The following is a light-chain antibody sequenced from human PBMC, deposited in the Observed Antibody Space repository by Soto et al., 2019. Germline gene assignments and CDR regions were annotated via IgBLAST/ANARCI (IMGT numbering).Light chain of an antibody. V-gene: IGLV4-69*01. CDR2: LKTDGSH. CDR3: QAWDSDTVV. Sequence: QLVLTQSPAASASLGASVRLTCTLSSDYSNYAIAWHQQRPEKGPRYLMNLKTDGSHNKEDGIPDRFSGSSSGAERYLSISSLQYEDEAEYYCQAWDSDTVVFGGGTKLTVL. J-gene: IGLJ2*01. CDR1: SDYSNYA.